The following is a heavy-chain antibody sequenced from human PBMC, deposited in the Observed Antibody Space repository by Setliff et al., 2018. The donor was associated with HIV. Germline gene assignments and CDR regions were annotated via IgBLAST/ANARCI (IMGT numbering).Heavy chain of an antibody. J-gene: IGHJ4*02. CDR2: IRYDGNNK. CDR1: GFTFSSHG. CDR3: AKDHESSGWFRGYIDY. Sequence: PGGSLRLSCATSGFTFSSHGIHWVRQAPGKGLEWVAFIRYDGNNKYYADSVKGRSTISRDNSKNTLDLQMNSLRAEDTAVYYCAKDHESSGWFRGYIDYWGPGTLVTVSS. D-gene: IGHD6-19*01. V-gene: IGHV3-30*02.